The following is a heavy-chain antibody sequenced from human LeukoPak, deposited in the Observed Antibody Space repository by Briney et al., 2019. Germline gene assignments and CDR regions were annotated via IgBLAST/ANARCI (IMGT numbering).Heavy chain of an antibody. CDR3: AGSTNYYDSSGYYLRPFDY. J-gene: IGHJ4*02. D-gene: IGHD3-22*01. CDR2: IIPIFGTA. Sequence: ASVTVSCKASGGTFSSYAISWVRQAPGQGLEWMGGIIPIFGTANYAQKFQGRVTITADESTSTAYMELSSLRSEDTAVYYCAGSTNYYDSSGYYLRPFDYWGQGTLVTVSS. CDR1: GGTFSSYA. V-gene: IGHV1-69*13.